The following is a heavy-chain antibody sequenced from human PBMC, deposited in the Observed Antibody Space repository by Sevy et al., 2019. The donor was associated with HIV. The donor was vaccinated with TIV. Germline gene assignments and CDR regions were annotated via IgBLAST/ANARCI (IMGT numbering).Heavy chain of an antibody. Sequence: GGSLRLSCAASGFTFSSYWMSWVRQAPGKGLEWVANIKQDGSEKYYVDSVKGRFTISRDNAKNSLYLQMNSLRVEDTAVYYCAVEVRGVISYYFDYWGQGTLVTVSS. CDR3: AVEVRGVISYYFDY. J-gene: IGHJ4*02. CDR2: IKQDGSEK. D-gene: IGHD3-10*01. V-gene: IGHV3-7*01. CDR1: GFTFSSYW.